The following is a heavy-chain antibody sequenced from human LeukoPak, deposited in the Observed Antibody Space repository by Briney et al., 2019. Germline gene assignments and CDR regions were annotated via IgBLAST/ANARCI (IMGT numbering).Heavy chain of an antibody. D-gene: IGHD4-17*01. J-gene: IGHJ4*02. CDR3: ARGPVTTQTFDY. CDR2: VYYSGST. CDR1: GGSISNSPYY. Sequence: PSETLSLTCTVSGGSISNSPYYWGWIRQPPGKGLEWIGNVYYSGSTPYNPSPKSRVTIFVDTSKNQVSLRLSSETAADTAVYYCARGPVTTQTFDYWGQGTLVTVSS. V-gene: IGHV4-39*01.